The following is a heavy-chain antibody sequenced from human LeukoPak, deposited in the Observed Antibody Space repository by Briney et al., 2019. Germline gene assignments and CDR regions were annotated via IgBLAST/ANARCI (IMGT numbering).Heavy chain of an antibody. CDR2: ITSSSNSI. CDR3: ARASSGYGFYSNY. Sequence: PGGSLRLSCAASGFDFSTYTMNWVRQAPGKGLEWLSYITSSSNSIYYADSVKGRFTISRDNAKNSLYLQMDSLRAEDTAVYYCARASSGYGFYSNYWGQGTLVTVSS. CDR1: GFDFSTYT. J-gene: IGHJ4*02. D-gene: IGHD3-22*01. V-gene: IGHV3-48*01.